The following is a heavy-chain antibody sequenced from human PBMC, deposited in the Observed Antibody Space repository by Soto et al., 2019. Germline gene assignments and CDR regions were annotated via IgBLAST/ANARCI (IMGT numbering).Heavy chain of an antibody. CDR3: ARTPGERYYYDSSGYYYPYSFDY. D-gene: IGHD3-22*01. CDR1: GGSISSGGYY. Sequence: PSETLSLTCTVSGGSISSGGYYWSWIRQHPGKGLEWIGYIYYSGSTYYNPSLKSRVTISVDTSKNQFSLKLSSVTAADTAVYYCARTPGERYYYDSSGYYYPYSFDYWGQGTLVTVSS. CDR2: IYYSGST. J-gene: IGHJ4*02. V-gene: IGHV4-31*03.